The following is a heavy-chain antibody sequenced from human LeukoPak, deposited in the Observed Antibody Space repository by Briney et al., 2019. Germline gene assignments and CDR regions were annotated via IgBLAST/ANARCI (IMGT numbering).Heavy chain of an antibody. CDR2: IYHSGST. J-gene: IGHJ6*03. CDR3: AKLGSFYYYMDV. D-gene: IGHD3-16*01. CDR1: GDSISSSNW. V-gene: IGHV4-4*02. Sequence: SETLSLTCTVSGDSISSSNWWSWVRQPPGKGLEWIGEIYHSGSTNNNPSLKSRVTISVDKSKNQFSLKLSSVTAADTAVYYCAKLGSFYYYMDVWGKGTTVTVSS.